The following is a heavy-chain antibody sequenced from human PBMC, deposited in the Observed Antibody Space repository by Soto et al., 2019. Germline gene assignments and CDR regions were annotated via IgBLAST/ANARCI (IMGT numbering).Heavy chain of an antibody. CDR2: IIPILNSP. Sequence: SVKVSCKASGGPFGSYALPWVRRAPGQGLEWLGGIIPILNSPAYAQKFQARVVITADEITNTAYMEGNSLRFDDTAVYYCAREAPYCTSATCPKFYDMDVWGQGTTVTVSS. CDR1: GGPFGSYA. J-gene: IGHJ6*02. V-gene: IGHV1-69*13. CDR3: AREAPYCTSATCPKFYDMDV. D-gene: IGHD2-2*01.